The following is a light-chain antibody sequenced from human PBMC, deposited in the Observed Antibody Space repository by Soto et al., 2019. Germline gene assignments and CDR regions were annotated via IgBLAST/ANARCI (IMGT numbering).Light chain of an antibody. CDR3: LQYYGWPKT. J-gene: IGKJ1*01. CDR1: QSVNSK. CDR2: GAT. Sequence: EIVMTQIPATLSMSPGERATLSCRASQSVNSKLAWYQHIPGQAPRLLISGATTRATGIPTRFSGSESGTEFTLTIGSLQSEDSAVYYCLQYYGWPKTFGQGTKVEIK. V-gene: IGKV3-15*01.